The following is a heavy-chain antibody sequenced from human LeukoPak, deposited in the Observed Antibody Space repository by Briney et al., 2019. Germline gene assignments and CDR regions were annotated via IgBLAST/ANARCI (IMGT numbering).Heavy chain of an antibody. D-gene: IGHD6-6*01. CDR3: AGEGYSSSSLDY. V-gene: IGHV3-74*01. CDR2: INSDGSST. Sequence: GGSLRLSCAASGFTFSSYWMHWVRQAPGKGLVWVSRINSDGSSTSYADSVKGRFTISRDNAKNTLYLQMNSLRAEDTAVYYCAGEGYSSSSLDYWGQGTLVTVSS. J-gene: IGHJ4*02. CDR1: GFTFSSYW.